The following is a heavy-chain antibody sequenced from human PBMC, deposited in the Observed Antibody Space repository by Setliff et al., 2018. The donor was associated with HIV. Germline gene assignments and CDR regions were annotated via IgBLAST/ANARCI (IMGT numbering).Heavy chain of an antibody. CDR3: ARGGGSWFKVFDI. CDR2: INHSGST. CDR1: GGSFSGYY. D-gene: IGHD6-13*01. Sequence: SETLSLTCAVYGGSFSGYYWSWIRQPPGKGLEWIGEINHSGSTNYNPSLKSRVTISVDTSKNQFSLKLSSVTAADTAVYYCARGGGSWFKVFDIWGQGTMVTVSS. V-gene: IGHV4-34*01. J-gene: IGHJ3*02.